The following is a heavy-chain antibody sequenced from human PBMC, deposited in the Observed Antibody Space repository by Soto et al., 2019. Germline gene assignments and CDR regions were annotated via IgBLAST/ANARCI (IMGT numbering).Heavy chain of an antibody. V-gene: IGHV1-18*04. Sequence: QVQLVQSGAEVKKPGASVKVSCKASGYTFTSYGISWVRQAPGQGLEWMGWISAYNGNTNYAKKLQGRVTMTTDTSTSTAYMELRSLRSDDTAVYYCAREGFTIFGVVIDYYYYGMDVWGQGTTVTVSS. J-gene: IGHJ6*02. CDR3: AREGFTIFGVVIDYYYYGMDV. CDR2: ISAYNGNT. D-gene: IGHD3-3*01. CDR1: GYTFTSYG.